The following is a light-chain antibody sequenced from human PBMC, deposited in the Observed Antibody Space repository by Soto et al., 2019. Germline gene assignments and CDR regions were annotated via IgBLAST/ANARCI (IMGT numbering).Light chain of an antibody. Sequence: PPSERWSPAHSVTIACTGTKNDIGLYDFVSWYQHHPGKAPRLIIYEVVQRPSGVPDRFSGSKSGNTASLTVSGLQAADEADYFCKSYAGSNNYVFGNGTKVTVL. V-gene: IGLV2-8*01. CDR2: EVV. J-gene: IGLJ1*01. CDR3: KSYAGSNNYV. CDR1: KNDIGLYDF.